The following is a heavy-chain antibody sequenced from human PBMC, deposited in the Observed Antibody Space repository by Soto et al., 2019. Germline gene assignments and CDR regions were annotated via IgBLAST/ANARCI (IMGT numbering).Heavy chain of an antibody. CDR3: AHSRGYYGSVRFDP. V-gene: IGHV2-5*01. Sequence: QITLKESGPTLVKPTQTLTLTCTFSGFSLSTSGVGVGWIRQPPGKALEWLALIYWNDDKRYSPSLKSRLTITQDTSKNRVVLTMTNMDPVDTATYYCAHSRGYYGSVRFDPWGQGTLVTVSS. CDR1: GFSLSTSGVG. J-gene: IGHJ5*02. D-gene: IGHD3-10*01. CDR2: IYWNDDK.